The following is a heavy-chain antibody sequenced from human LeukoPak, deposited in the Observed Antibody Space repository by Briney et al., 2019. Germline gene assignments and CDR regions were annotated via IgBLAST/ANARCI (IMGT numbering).Heavy chain of an antibody. D-gene: IGHD3-10*01. J-gene: IGHJ6*02. CDR2: INTNTGNP. CDR1: GGTFSSYA. V-gene: IGHV7-4-1*02. CDR3: ARLGSLVLWFGEFYGMDV. Sequence: ASVKVSCKASGGTFSSYAISWVRQAPGQGLEWMGWINTNTGNPTYAQGFTGRFVFSLDTSVSTAYLQISSLKAENTAVYYCARLGSLVLWFGEFYGMDVWGQGTTVTVSS.